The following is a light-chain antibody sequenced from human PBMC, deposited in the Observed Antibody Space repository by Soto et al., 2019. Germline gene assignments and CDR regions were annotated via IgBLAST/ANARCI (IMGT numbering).Light chain of an antibody. Sequence: DIQMTQSPSTLSASVGDRVTITCRASQSISSWLAWYRQKPGKAPKLLIYDASSLESGVPSRFSGSGSGTEFTLTISSLQPDDVATYYCQQYNSYWTFGQGTKVEIK. CDR2: DAS. J-gene: IGKJ1*01. CDR1: QSISSW. CDR3: QQYNSYWT. V-gene: IGKV1-5*01.